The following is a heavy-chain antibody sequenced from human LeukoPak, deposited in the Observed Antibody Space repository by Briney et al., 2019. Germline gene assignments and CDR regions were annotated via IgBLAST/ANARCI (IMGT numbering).Heavy chain of an antibody. J-gene: IGHJ3*02. CDR2: INTNSAGT. CDR3: ARDSTYYYDSSGDDAFDI. V-gene: IGHV1-2*06. CDR1: GYTLTGNY. Sequence: GASLKVSCTASGYTLTGNYMHWVRQAPGQGLEWVGRINTNSAGTNDAQKFQGRVTMARDTSISTAYMELSRLRSDDTAVYYCARDSTYYYDSSGDDAFDIWGQGTMVTVSS. D-gene: IGHD3-22*01.